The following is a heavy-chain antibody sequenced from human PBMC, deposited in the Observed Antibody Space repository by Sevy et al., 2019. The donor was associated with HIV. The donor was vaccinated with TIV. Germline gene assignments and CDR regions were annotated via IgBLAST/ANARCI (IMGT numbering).Heavy chain of an antibody. D-gene: IGHD3-22*01. J-gene: IGHJ3*02. Sequence: GGSLRLSCAASGFTFDDYAMHWVRQAPGKGLEWVSGISWNSGSIGYADSVKGRFTISRDNAKNSLYLQMNSLRAEDMALYYYAKAQGYYDSSGYYTWAFDIWGQGTMVTVSS. CDR2: ISWNSGSI. CDR3: AKAQGYYDSSGYYTWAFDI. CDR1: GFTFDDYA. V-gene: IGHV3-9*03.